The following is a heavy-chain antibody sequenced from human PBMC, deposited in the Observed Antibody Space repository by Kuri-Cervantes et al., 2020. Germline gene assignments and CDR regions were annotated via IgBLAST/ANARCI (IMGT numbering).Heavy chain of an antibody. CDR2: ISWNSGSI. CDR1: GFMFGDYA. CDR3: ARVTGDYDFWSGYPQDYYYYYMDV. Sequence: SLKISCAASGFMFGDYAMHWVRQAPGKGLEWVSGISWNSGSIGYADSVKGRFTISRDNSKNTLYLQMNSLRAEDTAVYYCARVTGDYDFWSGYPQDYYYYYMDVWGKGTTVTVSS. J-gene: IGHJ6*03. D-gene: IGHD3-3*01. V-gene: IGHV3-9*01.